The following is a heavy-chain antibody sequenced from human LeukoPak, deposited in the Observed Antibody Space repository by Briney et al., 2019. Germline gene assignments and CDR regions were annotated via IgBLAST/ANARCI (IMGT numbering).Heavy chain of an antibody. D-gene: IGHD5-24*01. CDR2: ISLQSGDT. J-gene: IGHJ4*02. CDR1: GYTFTDYY. V-gene: IGHV1-2*02. CDR3: ARGGVYKEFDY. Sequence: ASVKVSCKASGYTFTDYYYHWVRQEPGQGLEWMGWISLQSGDTSYAQSFQGRVTMTRDTSISTAYMELSRLRYDDTAVYYCARGGVYKEFDYWGQGTLVTVSS.